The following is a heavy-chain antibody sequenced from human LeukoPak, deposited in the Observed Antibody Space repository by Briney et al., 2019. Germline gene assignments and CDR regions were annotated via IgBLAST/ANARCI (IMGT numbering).Heavy chain of an antibody. Sequence: PGGSLRLSCAASGFTFSSYEMNWVRQAPGKGLVWVSRVNSDGSEINYADSVKGRFTVSRDNAKNTLYLQMNSLSVEDTAMYYCVRGHVAGSDRHWDYWGQGSLATVSS. CDR1: GFTFSSYE. CDR2: VNSDGSEI. D-gene: IGHD6-19*01. CDR3: VRGHVAGSDRHWDY. J-gene: IGHJ4*02. V-gene: IGHV3-74*01.